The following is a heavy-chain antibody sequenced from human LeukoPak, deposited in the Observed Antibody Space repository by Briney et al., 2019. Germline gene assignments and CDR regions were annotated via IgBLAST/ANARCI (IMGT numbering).Heavy chain of an antibody. J-gene: IGHJ6*02. CDR1: GGSISSYY. Sequence: KTSETLSLTCTVSGGSISSYYWSWIRQPPGKGLEWIGYIYYSGSTNYNPSLKSRVTISVDTSKNQFSLKLSPVTAADTAVYYCARDQCSSTSCYTEGYGMDVWGQGTTVTVSS. V-gene: IGHV4-59*01. D-gene: IGHD2-2*02. CDR3: ARDQCSSTSCYTEGYGMDV. CDR2: IYYSGST.